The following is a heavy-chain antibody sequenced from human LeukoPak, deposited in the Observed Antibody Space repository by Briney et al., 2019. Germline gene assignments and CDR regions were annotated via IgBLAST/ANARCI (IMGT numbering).Heavy chain of an antibody. CDR1: GYTFTSYG. D-gene: IGHD2-15*01. J-gene: IGHJ1*01. CDR2: ISAYNGNT. Sequence: GASVKVSCKASGYTFTSYGISWVRQAPGQGLEWMGWISAYNGNTNYAQKLQGRVTMTTDTSTSTAYMELRSLRSDDTAVYYCAREGQERCSGGSCYSVRTATMDFQHWGQGTLVTVSS. CDR3: AREGQERCSGGSCYSVRTATMDFQH. V-gene: IGHV1-18*01.